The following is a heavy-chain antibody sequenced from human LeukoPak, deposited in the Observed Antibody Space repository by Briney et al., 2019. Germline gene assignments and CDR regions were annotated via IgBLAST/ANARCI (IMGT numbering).Heavy chain of an antibody. CDR3: ARKLDY. V-gene: IGHV3-53*01. CDR2: IYSGGST. CDR1: GFTFSSYG. Sequence: PGGSLRLSCAASGFTFSSYGMHWVRQAPGKGLEWVSVIYSGGSTYYADSVKGRFTISRDNSKNTLYLQMNSLRAEDTAVYYCARKLDYWGQGTLVTVSS. J-gene: IGHJ4*02.